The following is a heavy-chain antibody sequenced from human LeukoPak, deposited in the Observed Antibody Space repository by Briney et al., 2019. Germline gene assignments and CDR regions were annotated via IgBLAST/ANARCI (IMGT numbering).Heavy chain of an antibody. CDR3: ARHGDFGGFGELFREYYFDY. D-gene: IGHD3-10*01. CDR1: GGSISSYY. Sequence: SETLSLTCTVSGGSISSYYWSWIRLPPGKGLEWIGYIYYSGSTNYNPSLKSRVTISVDTSKNQFSLKLSSVTAADTAVYYCARHGDFGGFGELFREYYFDYWGQGTLVTVSS. V-gene: IGHV4-59*08. CDR2: IYYSGST. J-gene: IGHJ4*02.